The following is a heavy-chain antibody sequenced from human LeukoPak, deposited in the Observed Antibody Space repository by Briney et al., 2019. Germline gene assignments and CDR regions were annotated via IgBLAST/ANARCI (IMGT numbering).Heavy chain of an antibody. Sequence: GGSLRLSCAASGFTFSSYGMHWVRQAPGKGLEWVAFIRYDGSNKYYADSVKGRFTISRDNSKNTLYLQMNGLRVEDTAVYFCAKVDMPDNWYALFDDWGEGTLVTVSS. D-gene: IGHD1-1*01. V-gene: IGHV3-30*02. CDR3: AKVDMPDNWYALFDD. J-gene: IGHJ4*02. CDR1: GFTFSSYG. CDR2: IRYDGSNK.